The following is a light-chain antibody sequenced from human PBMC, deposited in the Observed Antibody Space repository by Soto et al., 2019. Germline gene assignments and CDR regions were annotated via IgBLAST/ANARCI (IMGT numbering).Light chain of an antibody. CDR3: QHYNSYSEA. CDR2: KAS. J-gene: IGKJ1*01. V-gene: IGKV1-5*03. Sequence: DIQITQSPSSLSASVRERVRVTCRASQSISSWLAWYQQKPGKAPKLLIYKASSLESGVPSRFSGSGSGTEFTLTISSLQSDDFATYYCQHYNSYSEAFGQGTKVDIK. CDR1: QSISSW.